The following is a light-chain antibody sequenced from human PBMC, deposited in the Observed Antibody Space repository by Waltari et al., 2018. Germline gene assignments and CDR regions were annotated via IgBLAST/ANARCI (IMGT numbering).Light chain of an antibody. Sequence: QSALPQPASASGSPGQSITISCAGSRRDVGAYYYVSWYQQYPGNAPKLMIYDVNKRPSGVSYRFSGSKSGNTASLTISGLQGEDEADYYCISYTASGAWLFGGGTKLTVL. CDR1: RRDVGAYYY. J-gene: IGLJ3*02. V-gene: IGLV2-14*01. CDR2: DVN. CDR3: ISYTASGAWL.